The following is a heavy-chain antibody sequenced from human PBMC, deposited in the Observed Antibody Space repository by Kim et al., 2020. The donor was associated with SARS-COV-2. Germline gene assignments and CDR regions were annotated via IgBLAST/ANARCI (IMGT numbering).Heavy chain of an antibody. J-gene: IGHJ3*02. Sequence: GGSLRLSCATSGFTLSLYSMNWVRQSPGKGLEWVSHISRSGTITKHAYPVRGRITISRATAKNSLLLQINVLRAEDTAVYYCVRENFWAFDIWGSWIMVT. D-gene: IGHD3-3*01. V-gene: IGHV3-48*04. CDR2: ISRSGTIT. CDR1: GFTLSLYS. CDR3: VRENFWAFDI.